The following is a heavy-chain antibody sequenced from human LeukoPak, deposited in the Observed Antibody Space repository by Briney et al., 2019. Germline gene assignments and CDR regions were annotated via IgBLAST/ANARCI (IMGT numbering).Heavy chain of an antibody. V-gene: IGHV3-7*01. J-gene: IGHJ5*02. CDR2: IRQDGGEK. Sequence: GGSLRLSCATSGFIFSTYWMSWVRQAPGKGLEWVANIRQDGGEKHYVDSVKGRFTISRDNAKDSLYLQMNSLRVEDTAIYYCARDDRSSANSRDWFDPWGQGTLVTVSS. CDR3: ARDDRSSANSRDWFDP. D-gene: IGHD4/OR15-4a*01. CDR1: GFIFSTYW.